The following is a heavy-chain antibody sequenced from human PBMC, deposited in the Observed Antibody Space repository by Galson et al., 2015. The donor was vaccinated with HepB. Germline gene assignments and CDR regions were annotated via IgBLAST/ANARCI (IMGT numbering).Heavy chain of an antibody. CDR1: GFALSDNH. V-gene: IGHV3-72*01. CDR3: ARAAGD. Sequence: SGAEVKKPGGSLRLSCAASGFALSDNHMDWVRQAPGKGLEWVGRSRSKANSYTTDYAASVKGRFTISRDDSNDLLYLQMDSLKTEDTAVYYCARAAGDWGQGTLVTVSS. J-gene: IGHJ4*02. D-gene: IGHD3-10*01. CDR2: SRSKANSYTT.